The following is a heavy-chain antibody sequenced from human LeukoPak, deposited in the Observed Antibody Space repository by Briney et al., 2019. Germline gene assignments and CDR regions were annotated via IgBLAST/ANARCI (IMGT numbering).Heavy chain of an antibody. D-gene: IGHD6-19*01. CDR3: ARHRLNSMGWPRGRYYYYGMDV. V-gene: IGHV4-61*05. CDR2: IYYSGST. J-gene: IGHJ6*02. Sequence: PSETLSLTCTVSGGSISSSSYYWSWIRQPPGKGLEWIGYIYYSGSTNYNPSLKSRVTISVDTSKNQFSLKLSSVTAADMAVYYCARHRLNSMGWPRGRYYYYGMDVWGQGTTVTVSS. CDR1: GGSISSSSYY.